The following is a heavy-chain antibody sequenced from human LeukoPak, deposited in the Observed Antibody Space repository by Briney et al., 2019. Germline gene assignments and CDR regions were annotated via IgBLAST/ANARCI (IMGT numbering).Heavy chain of an antibody. J-gene: IGHJ6*02. V-gene: IGHV4-59*12. D-gene: IGHD2-2*01. CDR3: ARSCSSTSCQTRYYYYYGMDV. CDR2: IYYSGST. CDR1: GGSISSYY. Sequence: SETLSLTCTVSGGSISSYYWSWIRQPPGKGLEWIGYIYYSGSTNYNPSLKSRVTMSVDTSKNQFSLKLSSVTAADTAVYYCARSCSSTSCQTRYYYYYGMDVWGQGTTVTVSS.